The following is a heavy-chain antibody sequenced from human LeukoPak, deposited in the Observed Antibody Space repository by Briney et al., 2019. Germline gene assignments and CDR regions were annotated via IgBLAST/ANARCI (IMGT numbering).Heavy chain of an antibody. J-gene: IGHJ4*02. Sequence: KPSETLSLTCTVSGGSISSGGYYWSWIRQPPGKGLEWIGEINHSGSTNYNPSLKSRVTISVDTSKNQFSLKLSSVTAADTAVYYCARGRMGIAAAGLIDYWGQGTLVTVSS. V-gene: IGHV4-39*07. CDR2: INHSGST. CDR1: GGSISSGGYY. CDR3: ARGRMGIAAAGLIDY. D-gene: IGHD6-13*01.